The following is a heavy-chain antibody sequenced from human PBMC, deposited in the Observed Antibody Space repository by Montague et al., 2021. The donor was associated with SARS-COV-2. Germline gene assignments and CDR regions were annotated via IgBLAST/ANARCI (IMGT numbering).Heavy chain of an antibody. V-gene: IGHV4-39*07. Sequence: SETLSLTCDVSGDSIRSATYYWAWIRQPPGRGLEWIGNIYYSGSTNYNPSLKSRVTISVDTSKNQFSLKLSSVTAADTAVYYCARGGRQWLVIDPRYYFDYWGQGTLVTVSS. CDR3: ARGGRQWLVIDPRYYFDY. CDR2: IYYSGST. J-gene: IGHJ4*01. CDR1: GDSIRSATYY. D-gene: IGHD6-19*01.